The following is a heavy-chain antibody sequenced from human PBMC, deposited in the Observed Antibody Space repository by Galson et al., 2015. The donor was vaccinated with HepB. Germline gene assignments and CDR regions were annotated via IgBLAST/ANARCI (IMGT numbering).Heavy chain of an antibody. CDR2: ISYDGSNK. CDR1: GFTFSSYA. V-gene: IGHV3-30*04. J-gene: IGHJ4*02. D-gene: IGHD5-24*01. CDR3: ARDGRWLLPSLDY. Sequence: SLRLSCAGSGFTFSSYAMNWVRQAPGKGLEWVAVISYDGSNKYYADSVKGRFTISRDNSKNTLYLQMNSLRAEDTAVYYCARDGRWLLPSLDYWGQGTLVTVSS.